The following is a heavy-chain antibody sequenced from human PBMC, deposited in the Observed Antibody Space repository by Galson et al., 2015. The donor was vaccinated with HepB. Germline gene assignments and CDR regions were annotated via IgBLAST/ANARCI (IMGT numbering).Heavy chain of an antibody. CDR2: ISGSGGST. CDR1: GFTFSSYA. CDR3: AKDRGGSYSTPGYYGMDV. D-gene: IGHD1-26*01. J-gene: IGHJ6*02. Sequence: SLRLSCAASGFTFSSYAMSWVRQAPGKGLEWVSAISGSGGSTYYADSVKGRFTISRDNSKNTLYLQMNSLRAEDTAVYYCAKDRGGSYSTPGYYGMDVWGQGTTVTVSS. V-gene: IGHV3-23*01.